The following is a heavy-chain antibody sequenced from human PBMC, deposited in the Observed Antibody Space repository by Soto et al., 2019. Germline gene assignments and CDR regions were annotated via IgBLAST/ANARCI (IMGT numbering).Heavy chain of an antibody. Sequence: QVQLVQSGSEVKKPGSSVKVSCKVSGGTFSTSAVSWVRQAPGQGLEWMGGIIPVFRAPDYAQKVQGRVTTTADASARTAFMERTGLGFDATAVYYCARDKDRLQLGGNYYYITVVWGQGTTVTVSS. CDR1: GGTFSTSA. CDR3: ARDKDRLQLGGNYYYITVV. D-gene: IGHD1-1*01. CDR2: IIPVFRAP. J-gene: IGHJ6*02. V-gene: IGHV1-69*12.